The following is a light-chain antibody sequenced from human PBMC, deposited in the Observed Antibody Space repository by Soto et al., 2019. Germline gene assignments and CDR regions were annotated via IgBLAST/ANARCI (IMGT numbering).Light chain of an antibody. CDR3: QQYDTSLP. Sequence: EVVLTQSPGTLSLSPGERATLSCRASQSVSSNFLAWYQQKPGQAPRLLIYGASSRATDIPDRFSGSGSGTDFTLTISRLEPEDFAVYYCQQYDTSLPFGGGTKVEIK. V-gene: IGKV3-20*01. CDR1: QSVSSNF. CDR2: GAS. J-gene: IGKJ4*02.